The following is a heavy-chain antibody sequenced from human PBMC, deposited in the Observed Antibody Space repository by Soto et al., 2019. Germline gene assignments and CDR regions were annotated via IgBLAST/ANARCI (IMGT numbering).Heavy chain of an antibody. CDR2: IYYSGST. CDR3: ARQTFLEWLLSRATLDAFDI. CDR1: GGSISSSSYY. J-gene: IGHJ3*02. D-gene: IGHD3-3*01. Sequence: QLQLQESGPGLVKPSETLSLTCTVSGGSISSSSYYWGWIRQPPGKGLEWIGSIYYSGSTYYNPSLKSRVTISVDTSKNQFSLKLSSVTAADTAVYYCARQTFLEWLLSRATLDAFDIWGQGTMVTVSS. V-gene: IGHV4-39*01.